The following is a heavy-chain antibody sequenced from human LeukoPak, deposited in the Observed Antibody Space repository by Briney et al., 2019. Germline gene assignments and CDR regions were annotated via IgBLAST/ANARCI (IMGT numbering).Heavy chain of an antibody. Sequence: SEALSLTCTVSGGSISSGSYYWSWIRQPAGKGLEWIGRIYTRGSTNYNPSLKSRVTISVDTSKNQFSLNLSSVTAADTAVYYCARDLYCSSTSCPSNNWFDPWGQGTLVTVSS. CDR1: GGSISSGSYY. V-gene: IGHV4-61*02. J-gene: IGHJ5*02. CDR2: IYTRGST. D-gene: IGHD2-2*01. CDR3: ARDLYCSSTSCPSNNWFDP.